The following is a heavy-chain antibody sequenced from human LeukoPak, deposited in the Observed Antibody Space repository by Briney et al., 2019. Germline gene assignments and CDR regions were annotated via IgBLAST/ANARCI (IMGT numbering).Heavy chain of an antibody. CDR1: GFTLSTFA. CDR3: ARGGYDWNDVGYFDY. Sequence: GGSLRLSCAASGFTLSTFAVSWVRQAPGKGLEWVSAIFGNGRTTYYADSVKGRFTISRDNSKNTLYLQMNSLRAEDTAVYYCARGGYDWNDVGYFDYWGQGTLVSVSS. J-gene: IGHJ4*02. D-gene: IGHD1-1*01. CDR2: IFGNGRTT. V-gene: IGHV3-23*01.